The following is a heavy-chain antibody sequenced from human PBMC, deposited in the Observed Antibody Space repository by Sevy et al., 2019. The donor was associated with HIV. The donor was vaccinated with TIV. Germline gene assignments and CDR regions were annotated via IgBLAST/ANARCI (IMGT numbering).Heavy chain of an antibody. J-gene: IGHJ3*02. CDR2: IIPIFGTA. CDR1: GGTFSSYA. Sequence: ASVKVSCKASGGTFSSYAISWVRQAPGQGLEWMGGIIPIFGTANYAQKFQGRVTITADESTSTAYMELSSLRSEDTAVYYCAGDTLAYCGGDCYHDAFDIWGQGTMVTVSS. CDR3: AGDTLAYCGGDCYHDAFDI. V-gene: IGHV1-69*13. D-gene: IGHD2-21*02.